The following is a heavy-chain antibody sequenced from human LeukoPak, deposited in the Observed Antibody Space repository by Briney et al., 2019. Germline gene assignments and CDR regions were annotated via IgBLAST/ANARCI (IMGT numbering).Heavy chain of an antibody. CDR2: ISAYNGNT. V-gene: IGHV1-18*01. CDR3: ASRSRVDYYDSSGYLDAFDI. CDR1: GYTCTSYG. D-gene: IGHD3-22*01. J-gene: IGHJ3*02. Sequence: ASVKVSCKASGYTCTSYGISWVRQAPGQGLEWMGWISAYNGNTNYAQKLQGRVTMTTDTSTSTAYMELRSLRSDDTAVYYCASRSRVDYYDSSGYLDAFDIWGQGTMVTVSS.